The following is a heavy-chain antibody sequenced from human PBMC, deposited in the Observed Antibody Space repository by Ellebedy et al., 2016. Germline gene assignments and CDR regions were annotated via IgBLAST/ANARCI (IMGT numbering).Heavy chain of an antibody. CDR1: GFIFSDHY. CDR3: AKEEWWRFDY. Sequence: GGSLRLSCAASGFIFSDHYMTWVRQAPGKGLESVAKITPDGSAAYYVDPVKGRFTLSRDNAKNSLYLQMSSLRVEDTAVYYCAKEEWWRFDYWGQGTLVTVSS. J-gene: IGHJ4*02. CDR2: ITPDGSAA. V-gene: IGHV3-7*04. D-gene: IGHD2-15*01.